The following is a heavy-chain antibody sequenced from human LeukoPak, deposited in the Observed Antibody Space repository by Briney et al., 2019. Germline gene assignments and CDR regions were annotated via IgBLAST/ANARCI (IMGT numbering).Heavy chain of an antibody. CDR2: IYYSGST. D-gene: IGHD6-13*01. Sequence: SQTLSLTCTVSGGSISSGGYYWSWIRQHPGKGLEWIGYIYYSGSTYYNPSLKSRVTISVDTSKNQFSLKLSSVTAADTAVYYCAREYSSSWGGWFDPWGQGTLVTVSS. CDR1: GGSISSGGYY. J-gene: IGHJ5*02. V-gene: IGHV4-31*03. CDR3: AREYSSSWGGWFDP.